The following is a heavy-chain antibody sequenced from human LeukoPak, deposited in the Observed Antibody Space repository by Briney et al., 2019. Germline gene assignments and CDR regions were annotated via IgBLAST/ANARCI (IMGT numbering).Heavy chain of an antibody. CDR3: ARVLGGYSYGTSSGIDY. D-gene: IGHD5-18*01. CDR2: IYSGGST. Sequence: GGSLSLSCAASGFTVSSNYMSWVRQAPGKGLEWVSVIYSGGSTYYADSVKGRFTISRHNSKNTLYLQMNSLRAEDTAVYYCARVLGGYSYGTSSGIDYWGQGTLVTVSS. J-gene: IGHJ4*02. V-gene: IGHV3-53*04. CDR1: GFTVSSNY.